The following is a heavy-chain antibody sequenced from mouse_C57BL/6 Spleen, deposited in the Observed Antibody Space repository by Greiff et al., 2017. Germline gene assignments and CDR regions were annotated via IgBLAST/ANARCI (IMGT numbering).Heavy chain of an antibody. V-gene: IGHV1-52*01. J-gene: IGHJ1*03. CDR3: ARGYGSSHWYFDV. Sequence: QVQLQQPGAELVRPGSSVKLSCKASGYTFTSYWMHWVKQRPIQGLEWIGNIDPSDSETHYNQKFKDKATLTVDKSSSTAYMQLSSLTAEDSAVDYCARGYGSSHWYFDVWGTGTTVTVSS. CDR1: GYTFTSYW. D-gene: IGHD1-1*01. CDR2: IDPSDSET.